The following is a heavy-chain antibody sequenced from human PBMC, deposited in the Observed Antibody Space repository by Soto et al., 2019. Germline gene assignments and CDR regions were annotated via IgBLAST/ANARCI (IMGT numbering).Heavy chain of an antibody. CDR2: INYSGST. D-gene: IGHD6-6*01. J-gene: IGHJ4*02. Sequence: PSETLSLACTVSGGSISSSSYYWGWIRQPPGKGLEWIGSINYSGSTYYNPSLKSRVTISVDTSKNQFSLKLSSVTAADTAVYYCARHPEGYSSSLFDYWGQGTLVTVSS. CDR3: ARHPEGYSSSLFDY. V-gene: IGHV4-39*01. CDR1: GGSISSSSYY.